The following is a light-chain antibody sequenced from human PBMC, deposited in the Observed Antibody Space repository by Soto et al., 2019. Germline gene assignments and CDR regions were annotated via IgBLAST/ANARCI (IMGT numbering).Light chain of an antibody. J-gene: IGKJ4*01. CDR1: QSLLDSDDGNTY. CDR3: LERIEFPLT. V-gene: IGKV2-40*01. Sequence: DTVKSQTPRSRPVTPEEPASMSCRASQSLLDSDDGNTYLDWYLQKPGQSPQLLIYTVSYRASGVPDRFSGSGSGTDFTLTISRVEAEDFGVYYCLERIEFPLTCGRGTKGAIK. CDR2: TVS.